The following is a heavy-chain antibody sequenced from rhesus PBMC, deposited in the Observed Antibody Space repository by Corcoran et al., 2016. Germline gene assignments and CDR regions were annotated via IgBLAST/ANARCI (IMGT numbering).Heavy chain of an antibody. CDR1: GGSISSSY. D-gene: IGHD5-24*01. V-gene: IGHV4-169*02. Sequence: QLQLQESGPGLVKPSETLSVTCAVSGGSISSSYWSWIRQAQGKGLEWIGYIYGIGSSTNYNTSLKSRVTLSVDTSKNQLSLKLSSVTAADTVVYYCASTTVGTVKYFDYWGKGVLVTVFS. J-gene: IGHJ4*01. CDR3: ASTTVGTVKYFDY. CDR2: IYGIGSST.